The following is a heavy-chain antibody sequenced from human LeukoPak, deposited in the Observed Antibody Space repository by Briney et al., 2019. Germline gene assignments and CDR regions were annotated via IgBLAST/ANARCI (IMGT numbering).Heavy chain of an antibody. V-gene: IGHV3-11*01. CDR1: GFTFSDYY. D-gene: IGHD2-15*01. CDR3: ARVECSGGSCYLDYFYYGMDV. J-gene: IGHJ6*04. CDR2: ISSSGSTI. Sequence: GGSLRLSCAASGFTFSDYYMSWIRQAPGKGLEWVSYISSSGSTIYYADPVKGRFTISRDNAKNSLYLQMNSLRAEDTAVYYCARVECSGGSCYLDYFYYGMDVWGKGTTVTVSS.